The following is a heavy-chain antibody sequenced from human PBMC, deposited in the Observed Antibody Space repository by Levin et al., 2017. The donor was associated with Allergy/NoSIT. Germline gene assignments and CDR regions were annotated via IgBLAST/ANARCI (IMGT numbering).Heavy chain of an antibody. Sequence: GGSLRLSCTASGFTFGDYAMSWFRQAPGKGLEWVGFIRSKAYGGTTEYAASVKGRFTISRDDSKSIAYLQMNSLKTEDTAVYYCSGDSDYYYYGMDVWGQGTTVTVSS. CDR2: IRSKAYGGTT. CDR1: GFTFGDYA. J-gene: IGHJ6*02. D-gene: IGHD4-17*01. CDR3: SGDSDYYYYGMDV. V-gene: IGHV3-49*03.